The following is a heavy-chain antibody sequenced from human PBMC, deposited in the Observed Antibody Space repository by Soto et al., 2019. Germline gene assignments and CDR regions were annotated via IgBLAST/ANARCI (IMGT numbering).Heavy chain of an antibody. CDR1: GGSISSGAYY. CDR2: IYYSGST. V-gene: IGHV4-31*03. Sequence: QVQLQESGPGLVKPSQTLSLTCTVSGGSISSGAYYWSWIRQHPGKGLEWIGYIYYSGSTYYNPSLKSRVSISVDTSENRPSLTLSSVTAADTAVYYCARDRDSNFHSFDYWGQGTLVTVSS. CDR3: ARDRDSNFHSFDY. D-gene: IGHD4-4*01. J-gene: IGHJ4*02.